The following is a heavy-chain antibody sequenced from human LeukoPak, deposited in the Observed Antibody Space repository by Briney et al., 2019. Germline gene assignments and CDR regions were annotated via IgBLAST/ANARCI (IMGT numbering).Heavy chain of an antibody. CDR3: AADYYDSRGYDY. Sequence: PSETLSLTCAVSGGSFSGYYWSWIRQPPGKGLEWIGEINHSGSTNYNPSLKSRVTISVDTSKNQFSLKLSSVTAADTAVYYCAADYYDSRGYDYWGQGTLVTVSS. CDR1: GGSFSGYY. CDR2: INHSGST. J-gene: IGHJ4*02. V-gene: IGHV4-34*01. D-gene: IGHD3-22*01.